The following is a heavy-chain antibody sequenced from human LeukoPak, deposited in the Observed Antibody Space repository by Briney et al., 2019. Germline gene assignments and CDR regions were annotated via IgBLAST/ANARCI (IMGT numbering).Heavy chain of an antibody. CDR2: IYSGGST. Sequence: GGSLRLSCAASGFTVSSNYMSWVRQAPGKGLEWVSVIYSGGSTYYADSVKGRFTISRDNSKNTLYLQMNSLRAEDTAVYYCARDCGYYYNSSGYYDYWGQGTLVTVSS. V-gene: IGHV3-66*01. CDR1: GFTVSSNY. D-gene: IGHD3-22*01. CDR3: ARDCGYYYNSSGYYDY. J-gene: IGHJ4*02.